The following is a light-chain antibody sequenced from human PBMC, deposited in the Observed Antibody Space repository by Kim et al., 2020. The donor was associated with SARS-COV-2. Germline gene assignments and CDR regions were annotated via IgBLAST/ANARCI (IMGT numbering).Light chain of an antibody. CDR2: AAS. CDR3: QQSYSTPWT. CDR1: QSIRNY. V-gene: IGKV1-39*01. Sequence: DIQMTQSPSSLYASVGDRVTITCRASQSIRNYLNWYHQKPGKAPKLLIYAASSLQSGVPSRFSGSGSGTDFTLTISSLQPEDFATYYCQQSYSTPWTFGQGTKVEIK. J-gene: IGKJ1*01.